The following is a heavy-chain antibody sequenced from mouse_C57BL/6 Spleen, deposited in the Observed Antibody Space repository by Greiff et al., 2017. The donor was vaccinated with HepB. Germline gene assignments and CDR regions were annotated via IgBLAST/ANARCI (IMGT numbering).Heavy chain of an antibody. D-gene: IGHD1-1*01. Sequence: VQLQQSGAELVKPGASVKMSCKASGFTFTTYPIEWMKQNHGKSLEWIGNFHPYNDDTKYNEKFKGKATLTGEKSSSTVYLELSRLTSDDSAVYYCARDLYYEGFGYYAMDYWGQGTSVTVSS. V-gene: IGHV1-47*01. CDR1: GFTFTTYP. CDR2: FHPYNDDT. J-gene: IGHJ4*01. CDR3: ARDLYYEGFGYYAMDY.